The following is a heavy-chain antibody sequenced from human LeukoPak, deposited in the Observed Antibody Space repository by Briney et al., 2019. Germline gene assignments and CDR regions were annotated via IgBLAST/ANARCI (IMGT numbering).Heavy chain of an antibody. V-gene: IGHV3-33*06. CDR3: AKGVGDYDYVWGSYRYDY. CDR1: GFTFSTYG. CDR2: IWYDGSNK. D-gene: IGHD3-16*02. Sequence: PGRSLRLSCAASGFTFSTYGMHWVRQAPGKGLEWVAIIWYDGSNKYYADSVKGRFTISRDNSKNTLYLQMNSLRAEDTAVYYCAKGVGDYDYVWGSYRYDYWGQGTLVTVSS. J-gene: IGHJ4*02.